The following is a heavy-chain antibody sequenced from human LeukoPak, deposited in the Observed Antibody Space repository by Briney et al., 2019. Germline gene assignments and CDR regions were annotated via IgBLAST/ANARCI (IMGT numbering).Heavy chain of an antibody. CDR3: ARESIKVGYFDL. J-gene: IGHJ2*01. V-gene: IGHV1-2*02. CDR1: GYTVTAYY. CDR2: INPNSGGT. Sequence: GASVKVSCKASGYTVTAYYMHWVRQAPGQGLEWMGWINPNSGGTNSAQKLQARVTMTRDPSLNTAYMELSRLRSDDTAVYYCARESIKVGYFDLWGRGTLVTVSS.